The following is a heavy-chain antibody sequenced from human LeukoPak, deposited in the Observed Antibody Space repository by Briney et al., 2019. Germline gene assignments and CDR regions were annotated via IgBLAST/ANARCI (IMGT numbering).Heavy chain of an antibody. V-gene: IGHV3-23*05. CDR1: VFTFSNYG. D-gene: IGHD6-6*01. J-gene: IGHJ4*02. CDR3: AKRVPYSSSSVYFDS. CDR2: ISDSGST. Sequence: PGGSLRLSCAASVFTFSNYGMSWVRQAPGKGLEWVSAISDSGSTYYADSVKGRFTISRDNSKNTLYLQMNSLRAEDTAVYYCAKRVPYSSSSVYFDSWGQGTLVTVSS.